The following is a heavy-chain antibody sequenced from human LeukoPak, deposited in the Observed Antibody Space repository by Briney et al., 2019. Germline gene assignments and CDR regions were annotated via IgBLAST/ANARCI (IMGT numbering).Heavy chain of an antibody. CDR3: AILYLEMATIFDY. CDR1: GYTFTSYY. CDR2: INPSGGST. D-gene: IGHD5-24*01. Sequence: ASVKVSCKASGYTFTSYYMHWVRQAPGQGLEWMGIINPSGGSTSYAQKFQGRVTMTRDTSTSTVYMELSSLRSEDTAAYYCAILYLEMATIFDYWGQGTLVTVSS. V-gene: IGHV1-46*01. J-gene: IGHJ4*02.